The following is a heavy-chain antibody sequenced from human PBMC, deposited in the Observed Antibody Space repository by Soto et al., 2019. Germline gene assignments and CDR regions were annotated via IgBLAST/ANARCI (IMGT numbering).Heavy chain of an antibody. D-gene: IGHD2-15*01. CDR2: IKPDGSEK. J-gene: IGHJ3*02. CDR3: ARDSGRGWAFDM. V-gene: IGHV3-7*04. CDR1: GFTFGRSW. Sequence: EVQLVESGGGLVQPGESLRLSCAASGFTFGRSWMTWVRQAPGKGLEWVANIKPDGSEKDYVDSVKGRFTISRDNAQNSLYLQLNSLRVEDTAVYYCARDSGRGWAFDMWGQATTVTVSS.